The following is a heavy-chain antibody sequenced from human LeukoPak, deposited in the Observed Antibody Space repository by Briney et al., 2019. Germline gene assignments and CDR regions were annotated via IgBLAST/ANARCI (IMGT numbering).Heavy chain of an antibody. V-gene: IGHV3-74*01. CDR1: GFTFNSYW. CDR3: ASRGYLNY. Sequence: GGSLRLSCAASGFTFNSYWMNWVHQAPGKGLLWVSHMSSDGTITSYADSVKGRFTISRDNAKNTLYLQMNSLRAEDTGVYYCASRGYLNYWGQGTQVTVSS. CDR2: MSSDGTIT. J-gene: IGHJ4*02.